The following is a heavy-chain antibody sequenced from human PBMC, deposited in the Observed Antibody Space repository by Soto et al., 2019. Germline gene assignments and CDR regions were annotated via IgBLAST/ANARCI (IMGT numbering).Heavy chain of an antibody. Sequence: DVQMVESGGGLVKPGGSLRLSCAASGFTFSRYTMNWVRQAPGKGLEWVSSISSSGSYIYYADSVMGRFTISRDNAKNSLYLQMNGLRAEDTAVYYCARDGAAGTDTYYFDCWGQGTMLTVSS. CDR3: ARDGAAGTDTYYFDC. J-gene: IGHJ4*02. D-gene: IGHD6-13*01. CDR1: GFTFSRYT. CDR2: ISSSGSYI. V-gene: IGHV3-21*01.